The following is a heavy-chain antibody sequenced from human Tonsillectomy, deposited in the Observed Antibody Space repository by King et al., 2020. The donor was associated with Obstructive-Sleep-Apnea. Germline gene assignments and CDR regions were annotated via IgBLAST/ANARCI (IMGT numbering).Heavy chain of an antibody. D-gene: IGHD5-18*01. J-gene: IGHJ3*02. CDR2: IGTAGDT. Sequence: VQLVESGGGLVQPGGSLRLSCAASGFTFSSYDMHWVRQATGKGLEWVSAIGTAGDTYYPGSVKGRFTISRENAKNSLYLQMNSLRAGDTAVYYCARDLNSYGRHAFDIWGHGTMVTVSS. CDR1: GFTFSSYD. V-gene: IGHV3-13*01. CDR3: ARDLNSYGRHAFDI.